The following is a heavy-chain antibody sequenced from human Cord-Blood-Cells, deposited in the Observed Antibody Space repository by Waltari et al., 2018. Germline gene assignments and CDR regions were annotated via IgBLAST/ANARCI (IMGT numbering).Heavy chain of an antibody. J-gene: IGHJ4*02. CDR3: AKSLGVVVVAADY. CDR1: GVTFSSYG. Sequence: QVQLVESGGGVVQPGRSLRLSCAAAGVTFSSYGMTGVRTAPGKGLEWVAVISYDGSNKYYADSVKGRFTISRDNSKNTLYLQMNSLRAEDTAVYYCAKSLGVVVVAADYWGQGTLVTVSS. CDR2: ISYDGSNK. V-gene: IGHV3-30*18. D-gene: IGHD2-15*01.